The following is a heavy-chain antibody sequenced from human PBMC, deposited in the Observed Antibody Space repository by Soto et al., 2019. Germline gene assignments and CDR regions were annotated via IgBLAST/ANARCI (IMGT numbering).Heavy chain of an antibody. Sequence: QVQLQESGPGLVKPSQTLSLTCTVSGGSISSGKYYWSWIRQAPGKGLEWIGYIYFTGDTYYNPSLKSRLMLSRDTSKNQISLSLRSVTVADTAVYYCASRDVSGRYPHGFDPWGQGALVTVSA. J-gene: IGHJ5*02. V-gene: IGHV4-30-4*01. CDR2: IYFTGDT. D-gene: IGHD2-15*01. CDR1: GGSISSGKYY. CDR3: ASRDVSGRYPHGFDP.